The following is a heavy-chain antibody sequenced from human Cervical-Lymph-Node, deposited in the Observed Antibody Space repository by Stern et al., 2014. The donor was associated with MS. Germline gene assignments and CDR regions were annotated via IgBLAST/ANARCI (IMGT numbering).Heavy chain of an antibody. V-gene: IGHV3-53*01. CDR3: ARDTSSPERSDW. J-gene: IGHJ4*02. D-gene: IGHD1-1*01. CDR1: GFTVSRDY. CDR2: ITNVGST. Sequence: EVHLEESGGGVIQPGGSLRLSCTASGFTVSRDYMTWVRQAPGKGLEWVSLITNVGSTFYTDSVKGRFTISRDDSKNTVYLHMTSLRAEDTAMYYCARDTSSPERSDWWGQGTLVTVSS.